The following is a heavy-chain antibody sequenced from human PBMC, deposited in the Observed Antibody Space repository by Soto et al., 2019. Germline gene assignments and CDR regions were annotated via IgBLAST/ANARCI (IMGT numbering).Heavy chain of an antibody. V-gene: IGHV3-33*01. CDR2: IWYDGSNK. J-gene: IGHJ4*02. Sequence: GGSLRLSCAASGFTFSSYGMHWVRQAPGKGLEWVAVIWYDGSNKYYADSVKGRFTISRDNSKNTLYLQMNSLRAEDTAVYYCARSPSGWLGTSDYWGQGTMVTVSS. CDR3: ARSPSGWLGTSDY. D-gene: IGHD6-19*01. CDR1: GFTFSSYG.